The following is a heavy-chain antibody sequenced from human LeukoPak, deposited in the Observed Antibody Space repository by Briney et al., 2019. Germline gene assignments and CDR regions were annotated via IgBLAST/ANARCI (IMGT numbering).Heavy chain of an antibody. CDR3: ATGSGYYYGH. Sequence: PGGSLRLSCIASGFTFSSYGMHRVRQAPSKGLEWVAVAYHDGYYGNSQYYADSVKGRFTISRDNSEKTLYLQMSSLRAEDTAVYYCATGSGYYYGHWGQGTLVSVSS. D-gene: IGHD3-22*01. CDR1: GFTFSSYG. CDR2: AYHDGYYGNSQ. V-gene: IGHV3-33*01. J-gene: IGHJ4*02.